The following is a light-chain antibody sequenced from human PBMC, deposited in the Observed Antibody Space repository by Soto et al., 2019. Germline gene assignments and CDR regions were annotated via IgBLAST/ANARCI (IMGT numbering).Light chain of an antibody. J-gene: IGKJ1*01. Sequence: EILMTQSPATLSVSPGERVTLSCRASESVSRNLAWYQQKPGQAPRVLIYDASTRATSIPVRFSGSGSGTEFTLTISSLQSEDFGVYYCQQYNHWSTFGQGTKGELK. CDR3: QQYNHWST. CDR1: ESVSRN. CDR2: DAS. V-gene: IGKV3-15*01.